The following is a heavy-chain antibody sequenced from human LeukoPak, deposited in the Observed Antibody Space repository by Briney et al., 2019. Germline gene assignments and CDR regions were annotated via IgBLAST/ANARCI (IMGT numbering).Heavy chain of an antibody. CDR1: GGSFSGYY. D-gene: IGHD3-16*01. CDR3: ASLFSSVGLFNMDV. V-gene: IGHV4-34*01. J-gene: IGHJ6*03. CDR2: IYYSGST. Sequence: SETLSLTCAVYGGSFSGYYWSWIRQPPGKGLEWIGSIYYSGSTYYNASLKSRLTISVDTSKNQFSLKLSSVTAADTAVYYCASLFSSVGLFNMDVWGKGTTVTISS.